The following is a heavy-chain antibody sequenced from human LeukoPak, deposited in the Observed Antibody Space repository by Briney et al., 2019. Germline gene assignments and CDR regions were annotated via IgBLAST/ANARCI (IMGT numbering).Heavy chain of an antibody. CDR1: GYTFTSYD. J-gene: IGHJ4*02. V-gene: IGHV1-8*01. CDR2: MNPNSGNT. CDR3: AADDDFWSGYYTC. D-gene: IGHD3-3*01. Sequence: ASVKVSCKASGYTFTSYDINWVRQATGQGLEWMGWMNPNSGNTGYAQKFQGRVTMTRNTSISTAYMELSSLRSEDTAVYYCAADDDFWSGYYTCWGQGTLVTVSS.